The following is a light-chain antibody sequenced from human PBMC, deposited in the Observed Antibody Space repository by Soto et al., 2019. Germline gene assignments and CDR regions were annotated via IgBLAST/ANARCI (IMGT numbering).Light chain of an antibody. CDR1: QSVSSSY. CDR2: GVS. Sequence: EIVLTQSPGTLSLSPGERATLSCRASQSVSSSYFAWYQQKPGQAPSLLIYGVSSRATGIPDRFSGSGSGTDFTLTISRLEPEEFAVYYCQQYGSSQWTFGQVTKVEIK. V-gene: IGKV3-20*01. J-gene: IGKJ1*01. CDR3: QQYGSSQWT.